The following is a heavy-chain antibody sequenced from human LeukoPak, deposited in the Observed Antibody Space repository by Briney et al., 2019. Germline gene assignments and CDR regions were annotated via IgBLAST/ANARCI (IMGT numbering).Heavy chain of an antibody. CDR2: ISYDGSNK. CDR3: AKDEMDCSGGSCYFSVYYGMDV. V-gene: IGHV3-30*18. D-gene: IGHD2-15*01. CDR1: GFTFSSYG. J-gene: IGHJ6*02. Sequence: GGSLRLSCAASGFTFSSYGMHWVRQAPGKGLEWVAVISYDGSNKYYADSVKGRFTISRDNSKNTLYLQMNSLRAEDTAVYYCAKDEMDCSGGSCYFSVYYGMDVWGQGTTVTVSS.